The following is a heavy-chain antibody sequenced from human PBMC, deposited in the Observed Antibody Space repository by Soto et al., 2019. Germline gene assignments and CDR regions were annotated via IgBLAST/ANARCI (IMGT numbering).Heavy chain of an antibody. D-gene: IGHD3-22*01. CDR2: IFSNDEK. CDR3: ARWSYYDSSGYSGWFAP. V-gene: IGHV2-26*01. Sequence: QVTLKESGPVLVKPTETLTLTCTVSGFSLSNARMGVSWIRQPPGKALEWLAHIFSNDEKSYSTALKSRLTISNDTSKSQVVLTMTNMDPVDTATYYGARWSYYDSSGYSGWFAPWGQGTLVTVSS. J-gene: IGHJ5*02. CDR1: GFSLSNARMG.